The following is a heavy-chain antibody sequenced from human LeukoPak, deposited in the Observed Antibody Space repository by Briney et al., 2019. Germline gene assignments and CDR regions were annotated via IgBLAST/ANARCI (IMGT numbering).Heavy chain of an antibody. D-gene: IGHD1-26*01. J-gene: IGHJ4*02. CDR2: ISYDGGNK. CDR3: ARWGAGRTADY. Sequence: GGSLRLSCAASGFSFSSYGMHWVRQAPGKRLEWVAVISYDGGNKYYADSVKGRFTISRDNSKNTLYLQMNSLRVEDTATYHRARWGAGRTADYWGQGTQVTVSS. CDR1: GFSFSSYG. V-gene: IGHV3-30*03.